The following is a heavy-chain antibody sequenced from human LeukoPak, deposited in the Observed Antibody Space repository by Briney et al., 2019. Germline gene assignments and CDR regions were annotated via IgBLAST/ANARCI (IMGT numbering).Heavy chain of an antibody. J-gene: IGHJ4*02. CDR1: GGSISSSSYY. CDR2: IYYSGST. V-gene: IGHV4-39*07. D-gene: IGHD6-13*01. CDR3: ARDAAAAGFYFDY. Sequence: PSETLSLTCTVSGGSISSSSYYWGWIRQPPGKGLEWIGSIYYSGSTYYNPSLKSRVTISVDTSKNQFSLKLSSVTAADTAVYYCARDAAAAGFYFDYWGQGTLVTVSS.